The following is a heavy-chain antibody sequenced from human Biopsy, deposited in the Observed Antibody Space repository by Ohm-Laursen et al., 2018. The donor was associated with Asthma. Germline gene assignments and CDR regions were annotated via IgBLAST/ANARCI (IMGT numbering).Heavy chain of an antibody. CDR1: GFTFSSYG. J-gene: IGHJ4*02. D-gene: IGHD5-12*01. Sequence: SLRLSCTASGFTFSSYGMHWVRQAPGKGLEWVALISNDGSSKYYADSVKGRFTISRDNAKNSLYLQMNSLRAEDTAVYYCSRDRGESGYDFGRYDYWGQGTLVTVSS. V-gene: IGHV3-30*03. CDR2: ISNDGSSK. CDR3: SRDRGESGYDFGRYDY.